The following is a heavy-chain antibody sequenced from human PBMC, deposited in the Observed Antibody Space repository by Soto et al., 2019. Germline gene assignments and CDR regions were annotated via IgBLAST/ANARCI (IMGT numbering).Heavy chain of an antibody. CDR2: ISAYNGNT. J-gene: IGHJ6*03. D-gene: IGHD2-2*01. CDR1: GYTFTSYG. Sequence: ASVKVSCKASGYTFTSYGISWVRQAPGQGLEWMGWISAYNGNTNYAQKLQGRVTMTTDTSTRTAYMEQRSLRSDDTAVYYCARGFIVVVPAAMGYYYYYMDVWGKGTTVTVSS. V-gene: IGHV1-18*01. CDR3: ARGFIVVVPAAMGYYYYYMDV.